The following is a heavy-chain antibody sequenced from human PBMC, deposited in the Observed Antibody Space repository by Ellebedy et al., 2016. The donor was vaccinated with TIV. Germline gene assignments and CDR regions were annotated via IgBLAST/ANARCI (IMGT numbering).Heavy chain of an antibody. D-gene: IGHD3-10*01. CDR1: GGAISTNH. CDR3: VKGSGSSRNWFDP. V-gene: IGHV4-59*01. J-gene: IGHJ5*02. Sequence: MPSETLSLTCTVSGGAISTNHWSWIRQPPGKGLEWIGYIYYSGSTNYNPSLKSRVTISVDTSNNQFSLNLSSVTAADTAVYYCVKGSGSSRNWFDPWGQGALVTVSS. CDR2: IYYSGST.